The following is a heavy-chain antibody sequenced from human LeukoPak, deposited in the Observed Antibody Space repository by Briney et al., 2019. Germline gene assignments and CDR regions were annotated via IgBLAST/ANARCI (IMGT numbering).Heavy chain of an antibody. J-gene: IGHJ4*02. Sequence: GGSLRLSCAASGFTFSSYGMHWVRQAPGKGLEWVAVISYDGSNKYYADSAKGRFTISRDNSKNTLYLQMNSLRAEDTAVYYCAKQGQWLVLDYWGQGTLVTVSS. CDR3: AKQGQWLVLDY. CDR1: GFTFSSYG. V-gene: IGHV3-30*18. D-gene: IGHD6-19*01. CDR2: ISYDGSNK.